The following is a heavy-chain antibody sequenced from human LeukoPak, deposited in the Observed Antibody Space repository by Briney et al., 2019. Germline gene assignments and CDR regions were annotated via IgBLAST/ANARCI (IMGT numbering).Heavy chain of an antibody. CDR3: AKKHGYSYGDPFDY. Sequence: GGSLRLSCAASGFTFSTFAMIWVRQAPGKGLEWVSAISGSGSSTYYADSVKGRFTISRDNSKNTLYLQMDSLRGEDTAVYYCAKKHGYSYGDPFDYWGQGTLVTVSS. J-gene: IGHJ4*02. D-gene: IGHD5-18*01. CDR1: GFTFSTFA. CDR2: ISGSGSST. V-gene: IGHV3-23*01.